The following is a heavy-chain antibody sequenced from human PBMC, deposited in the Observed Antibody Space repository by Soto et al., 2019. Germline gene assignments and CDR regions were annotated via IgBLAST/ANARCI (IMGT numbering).Heavy chain of an antibody. V-gene: IGHV1-69*01. Sequence: QVQLVQSGAEVKKPGSSVKVSCKASGGTFSSDTITWVRQAPGQGLEWMGGIIPISDSAHYAQNFQDRLTITADESTSTVYMELSSLSSEDTAVYHCATLVPAPIKLYPRLGWFDPWGQGTLVTVSS. CDR3: ATLVPAPIKLYPRLGWFDP. J-gene: IGHJ5*02. CDR1: GGTFSSDT. D-gene: IGHD2-2*02. CDR2: IIPISDSA.